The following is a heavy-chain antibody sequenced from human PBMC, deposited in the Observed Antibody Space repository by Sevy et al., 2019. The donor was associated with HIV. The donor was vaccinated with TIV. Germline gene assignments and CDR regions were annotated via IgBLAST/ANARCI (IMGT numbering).Heavy chain of an antibody. CDR3: ARGASLYSSSIIEYDY. V-gene: IGHV1-8*01. CDR2: MNPNSGNT. D-gene: IGHD6-6*01. J-gene: IGHJ4*02. CDR1: GYTFTFYD. Sequence: ASVKVSCKASGYTFTFYDINWVRQATGQGLEWVGWMNPNSGNTGYAQKFQGRVTMTRNTSISTAYMELSNLRSEDTAVFYCARGASLYSSSIIEYDYWGQGTLVTVSS.